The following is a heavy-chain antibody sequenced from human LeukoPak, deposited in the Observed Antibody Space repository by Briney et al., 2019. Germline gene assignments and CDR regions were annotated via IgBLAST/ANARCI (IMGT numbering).Heavy chain of an antibody. D-gene: IGHD3-10*01. CDR3: AKDQLGSPGY. Sequence: GGSLRLSCIASGFTFSSYAMSWVRQAPGKGLGWVSSISGSGGSTYYADSVKGRFTISRDNSKNTLYLQMNSLRAEDTAVYYCAKDQLGSPGYGGQGTLVTVSS. CDR1: GFTFSSYA. J-gene: IGHJ4*02. V-gene: IGHV3-23*01. CDR2: ISGSGGST.